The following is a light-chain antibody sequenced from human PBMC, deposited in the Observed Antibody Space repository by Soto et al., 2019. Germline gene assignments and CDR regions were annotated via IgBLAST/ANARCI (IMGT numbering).Light chain of an antibody. Sequence: EIVLTQSPGTLSLSPGQGATLSCRASQSVSSDDLAWYQQKPGQAPRLVISSASSRATGIPDRFSGSGSGTDFTLTISRLEPEDFAVYYCQQYGTSPYTFGQGTKVDIK. V-gene: IGKV3-20*01. J-gene: IGKJ2*01. CDR1: QSVSSDD. CDR3: QQYGTSPYT. CDR2: SAS.